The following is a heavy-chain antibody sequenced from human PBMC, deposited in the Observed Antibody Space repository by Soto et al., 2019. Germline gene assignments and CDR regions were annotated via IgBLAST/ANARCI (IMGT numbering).Heavy chain of an antibody. Sequence: QVQLVQSGAEVKKPGSSVKVSCKASGGTFSSYAISWVRQAPGQGLEWMGGIIPIFGTANYAQKFQGRVTITADESTSTAYMELSSLRSEDTAVYYCARAAYYYDSSGYYPIDYWGQGTLVTVSS. D-gene: IGHD3-22*01. CDR3: ARAAYYYDSSGYYPIDY. J-gene: IGHJ4*02. V-gene: IGHV1-69*01. CDR2: IIPIFGTA. CDR1: GGTFSSYA.